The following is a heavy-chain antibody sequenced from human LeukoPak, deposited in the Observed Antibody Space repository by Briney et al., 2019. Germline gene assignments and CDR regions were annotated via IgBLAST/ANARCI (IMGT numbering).Heavy chain of an antibody. CDR3: ARVPRVVPAAIYYMDV. V-gene: IGHV1-69*01. CDR2: IIPIFGTA. D-gene: IGHD2-2*01. CDR1: GGTFSSYA. J-gene: IGHJ6*03. Sequence: SVKVSCKASGGTFSSYAISWVRQAPGQGLEWMGGIIPIFGTANYAQKFQGRVTITADESTSTAYMELSSLRSEDTAVYYCARVPRVVPAAIYYMDVWGKGTTVTVSS.